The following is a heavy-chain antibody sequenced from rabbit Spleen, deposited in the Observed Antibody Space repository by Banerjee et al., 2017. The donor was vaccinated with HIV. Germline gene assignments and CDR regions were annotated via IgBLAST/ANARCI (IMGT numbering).Heavy chain of an antibody. D-gene: IGHD2-1*01. CDR2: IDPIFGNT. J-gene: IGHJ4*01. Sequence: QEQVVESGGGLVQPGGSLKLSCKASGFDFSSYGVSWVRQAPGKGLEWIGYIDPIFGNTYYANWVNGRFTISSHNAQNTLYLQLSSLTAADTATYFCVRDQAGDDFLFDLWGQGTLVTVS. V-gene: IGHV1S47*01. CDR3: VRDQAGDDFLFDL. CDR1: GFDFSSYG.